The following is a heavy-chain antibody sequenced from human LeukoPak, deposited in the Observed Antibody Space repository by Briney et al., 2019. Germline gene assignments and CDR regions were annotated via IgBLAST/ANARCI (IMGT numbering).Heavy chain of an antibody. Sequence: SETLSLTCTVSGGSISSFYWTWIRQPPGKELEWIGYIYHSGSTNYNPSLKSRVTISLDTSKNQVSLKMTSVTAADTAVYYCARGDSGWYLGLGFDYWGQGTLVSVSS. CDR2: IYHSGST. J-gene: IGHJ4*02. D-gene: IGHD6-19*01. CDR1: GGSISSFY. V-gene: IGHV4-59*08. CDR3: ARGDSGWYLGLGFDY.